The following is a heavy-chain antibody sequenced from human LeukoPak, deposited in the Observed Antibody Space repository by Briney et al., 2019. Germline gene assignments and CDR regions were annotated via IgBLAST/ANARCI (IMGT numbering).Heavy chain of an antibody. D-gene: IGHD1-7*01. CDR3: ARVGEVRWNYFLEGTRVRFDL. J-gene: IGHJ5*02. CDR2: INPNSGGT. Sequence: ASVTVSCKASGYTFTGYYMHWVRQAPGQGLEWMGWINPNSGGTNYAQKFQGRVTMTRDTANSTAYMELSRLRSDDPAVYFLARVGEVRWNYFLEGTRVRFDLWGQGTLVTVSS. CDR1: GYTFTGYY. V-gene: IGHV1-2*02.